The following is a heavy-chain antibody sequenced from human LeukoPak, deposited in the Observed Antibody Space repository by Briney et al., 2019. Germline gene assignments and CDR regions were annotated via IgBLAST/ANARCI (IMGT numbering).Heavy chain of an antibody. V-gene: IGHV3-23*01. J-gene: IGHJ5*02. Sequence: GGSLRLSCAASGFTFSSYAMSWVRQAPGKGLEWVSAISGSGGSTYYADSVKGRFTISRDNSKNTLYLQMNSLRAEDTAVYYCAKDQSRVVPAAANWFDPWGQGTLVTVSS. CDR3: AKDQSRVVPAAANWFDP. D-gene: IGHD2-2*01. CDR2: ISGSGGST. CDR1: GFTFSSYA.